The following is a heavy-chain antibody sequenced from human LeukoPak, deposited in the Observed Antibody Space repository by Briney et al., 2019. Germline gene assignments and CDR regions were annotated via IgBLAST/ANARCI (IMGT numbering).Heavy chain of an antibody. J-gene: IGHJ6*03. D-gene: IGHD1-1*01. CDR2: INHSGST. V-gene: IGHV4-34*01. CDR1: GGSFSGYY. Sequence: PSETLSLTCAVYGGSFSGYYWSWIRQPPGKGLEWIGEINHSGSTNYNPSLKSRVTISVDTSKNQFSLKLSSVTAADTAVYYCARGVHQTPPLITNHYYYYYYMDVWGKGTTVTVSS. CDR3: ARGVHQTPPLITNHYYYYYYMDV.